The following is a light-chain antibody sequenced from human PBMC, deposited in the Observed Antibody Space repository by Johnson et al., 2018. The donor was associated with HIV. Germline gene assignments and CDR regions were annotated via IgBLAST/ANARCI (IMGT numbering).Light chain of an antibody. J-gene: IGLJ1*01. CDR2: ENN. V-gene: IGLV1-51*02. CDR3: STWDRSLSAGGV. CDR1: TSNIGNNY. Sequence: QSVLTQPPSVSAATGQKVTISCSGSTSNIGNNYVFWFQQLPGTAPKLLIYENNKRPSGIPDRFSGSKSGTSATLGITGLQTGDEADYYCSTWDRSLSAGGVFGTGTKVTCL.